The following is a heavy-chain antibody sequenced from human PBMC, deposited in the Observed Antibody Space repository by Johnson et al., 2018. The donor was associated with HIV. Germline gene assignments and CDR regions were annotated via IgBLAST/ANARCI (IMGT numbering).Heavy chain of an antibody. CDR1: GFTFSSYA. J-gene: IGHJ3*02. V-gene: IGHV3-30-3*01. CDR3: ARAVGGSYHDAFDS. CDR2: ISYDGSNK. Sequence: QVQLVESGGGVVQPGRSLRLSCAASGFTFSSYAMHWVRQAPGKGLEWVAVISYDGSNKYYADSVTGRFTISSDNSKNTLYLQMNSLRAEDTAVYYCARAVGGSYHDAFDSWGQGTMVTVSS. D-gene: IGHD3-16*02.